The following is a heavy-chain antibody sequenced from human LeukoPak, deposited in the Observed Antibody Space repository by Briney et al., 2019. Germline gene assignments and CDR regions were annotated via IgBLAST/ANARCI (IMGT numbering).Heavy chain of an antibody. J-gene: IGHJ4*02. Sequence: KPGGSLRLSCVASGFSFSSYNMNWVRQAPGKGLEWVSSISSSSSYIYSADSVKGRFTISRDNSKNTVYLQMNSLRVEDTAVYYCAKGGLNLCDYWGQGTLVTVSS. V-gene: IGHV3-21*04. CDR2: ISSSSSYI. D-gene: IGHD3-16*01. CDR1: GFSFSSYN. CDR3: AKGGLNLCDY.